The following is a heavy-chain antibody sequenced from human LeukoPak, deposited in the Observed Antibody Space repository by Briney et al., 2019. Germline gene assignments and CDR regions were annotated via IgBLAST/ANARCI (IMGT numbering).Heavy chain of an antibody. V-gene: IGHV4-59*12. Sequence: SETLSLTCTVSGGSLSSYYWNWIRQPPGKGLEWIGNIYYSGSTKYNPSLKSRVTISVDTSKNQFSLKLSSVTAADTAVYYCAREELRYFDWLLNWFDPWGQGTLVTVSS. CDR2: IYYSGST. CDR3: AREELRYFDWLLNWFDP. CDR1: GGSLSSYY. D-gene: IGHD3-9*01. J-gene: IGHJ5*02.